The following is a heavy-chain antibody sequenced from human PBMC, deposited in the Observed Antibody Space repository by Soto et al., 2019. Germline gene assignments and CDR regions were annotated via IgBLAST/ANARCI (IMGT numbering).Heavy chain of an antibody. J-gene: IGHJ4*02. V-gene: IGHV3-66*01. D-gene: IGHD6-13*01. Sequence: PGGSPRLSCAASGFTVGSNYMSWFRQAPGKGLEWVSVIYSGGSTYYADSVKGRFTISRDNSKNTLYLQMSSLRPEDTAVYYCVKDPHTSSWYRGDYFDDWGQG. CDR1: GFTVGSNY. CDR2: IYSGGST. CDR3: VKDPHTSSWYRGDYFDD.